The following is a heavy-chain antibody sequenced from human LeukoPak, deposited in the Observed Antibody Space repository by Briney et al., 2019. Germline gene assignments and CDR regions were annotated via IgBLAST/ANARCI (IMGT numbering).Heavy chain of an antibody. CDR3: ARGRDIVVVPAARFDP. D-gene: IGHD2-2*01. V-gene: IGHV1-2*02. J-gene: IGHJ5*02. CDR2: INPNSGGT. CDR1: GYTFTGYY. Sequence: ASVKVSCKASGYTFTGYYMHWVRQAPGQGLEWMGWINPNSGGTNYAQKFQGRVTMTRDTSISTAYMELSRPRSDDTAVYYCARGRDIVVVPAARFDPWGQGTLVTVSS.